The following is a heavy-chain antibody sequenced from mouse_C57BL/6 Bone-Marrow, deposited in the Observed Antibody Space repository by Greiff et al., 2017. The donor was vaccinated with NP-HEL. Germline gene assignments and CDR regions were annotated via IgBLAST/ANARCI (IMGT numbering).Heavy chain of an antibody. V-gene: IGHV5-9*01. D-gene: IGHD2-5*01. CDR2: ISGGGGNT. CDR1: GFTFSSYT. J-gene: IGHJ4*01. Sequence: EVHLVESGGGLVKPGGSLKLSYAASGFTFSSYTMSWVRQTPEKRLEWVATISGGGGNTYYPDSVKGRFTISRDNAKNTLYLQMSSLRSEDTALYYCARQRSKRGAMDYWGQGTSVTVSS. CDR3: ARQRSKRGAMDY.